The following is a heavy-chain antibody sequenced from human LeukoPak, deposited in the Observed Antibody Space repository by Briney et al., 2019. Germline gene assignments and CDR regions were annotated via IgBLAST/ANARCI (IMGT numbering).Heavy chain of an antibody. J-gene: IGHJ4*02. Sequence: SETLSLTCAVYGGSFSGYYWSWIRQPPGKGLEWIGEINHSGITNYNPSLKSRVIISVDMTKNQFSLKLTSVTAADTAVYYCARGHSSVVTAIPYYFDYWGQGTLVTVSS. D-gene: IGHD2-21*02. V-gene: IGHV4-34*01. CDR3: ARGHSSVVTAIPYYFDY. CDR1: GGSFSGYY. CDR2: INHSGIT.